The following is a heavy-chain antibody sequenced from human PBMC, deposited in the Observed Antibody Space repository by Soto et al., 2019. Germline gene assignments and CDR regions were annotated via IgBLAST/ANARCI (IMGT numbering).Heavy chain of an antibody. CDR3: ARELVGSNYCNTGCAFDI. CDR2: INSDGSNT. CDR1: GFTFSSYW. Sequence: EVQLVESGGGLVQPGGSLRLSCAASGFTFSSYWMHWVRQAPGKGPVWVSRINSDGSNTNYADSVKGRFTIYRDNAKSTLYLQMNSLRAEDTAVYYCARELVGSNYCNTGCAFDIWGQGTMVTVSS. V-gene: IGHV3-74*01. D-gene: IGHD4-4*01. J-gene: IGHJ3*02.